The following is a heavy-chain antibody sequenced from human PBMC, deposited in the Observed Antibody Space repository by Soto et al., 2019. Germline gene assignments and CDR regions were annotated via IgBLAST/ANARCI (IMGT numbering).Heavy chain of an antibody. J-gene: IGHJ4*02. D-gene: IGHD1-26*01. CDR1: GYSISSGYY. V-gene: IGHV4-38-2*01. CDR2: IYHTGST. CDR3: ASCSGRYYEFDY. Sequence: LSLTCAVSGYSISSGYYWAWIRRPPGKGLEWIGSIYHTGSTYYNPSLKSRVTMSVDTSKNRFSLKLSSVTAADTAMYYCASCSGRYYEFDYWGQGTLVTVSS.